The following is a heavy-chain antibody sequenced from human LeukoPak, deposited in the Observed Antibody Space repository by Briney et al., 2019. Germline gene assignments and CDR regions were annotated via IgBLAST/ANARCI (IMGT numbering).Heavy chain of an antibody. D-gene: IGHD4-17*01. CDR1: GYTFTSYY. J-gene: IGHJ4*02. Sequence: GASVKVSCKASGYTFTSYYMHWVRQAPGQGLEWMGIINPSGGSTSYAQKFQGRVTMTRDMSTSTVYMELSSLRSEDTAVYYCARDSGHGDSDYWGQGTLVTVSS. V-gene: IGHV1-46*01. CDR3: ARDSGHGDSDY. CDR2: INPSGGST.